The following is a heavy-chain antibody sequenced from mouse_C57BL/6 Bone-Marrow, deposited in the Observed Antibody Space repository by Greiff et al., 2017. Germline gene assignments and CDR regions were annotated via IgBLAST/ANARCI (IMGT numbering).Heavy chain of an antibody. CDR2: LYPGSGST. V-gene: IGHV1-55*01. CDR1: GYTFTSYW. J-gene: IGHJ1*03. D-gene: IGHD1-1*01. CDR3: AREGYYYGSSPYFDV. Sequence: QVQLQQSGAELVKPGASVKMSCKASGYTFTSYWITWVKQRPGQGLEWIGDLYPGSGSTTYNEKFKSKATLTVDTSSSTAYMQLSSLRSEDSAVYYCAREGYYYGSSPYFDVWGTGTTVTVSS.